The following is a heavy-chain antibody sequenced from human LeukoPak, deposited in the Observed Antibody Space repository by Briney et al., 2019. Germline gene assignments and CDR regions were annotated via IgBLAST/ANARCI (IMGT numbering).Heavy chain of an antibody. CDR3: ARESTYI. Sequence: GGSLRLSCGASGFTFSSYAMSWVRQAPGKGLEWVSAISDNGGNTYYADSVKGRFTASRDNSKNTVYLQMNSLRAEDTAVYYCARESTYIWGQGTMVTVSS. V-gene: IGHV3-23*01. J-gene: IGHJ3*02. D-gene: IGHD1-26*01. CDR1: GFTFSSYA. CDR2: ISDNGGNT.